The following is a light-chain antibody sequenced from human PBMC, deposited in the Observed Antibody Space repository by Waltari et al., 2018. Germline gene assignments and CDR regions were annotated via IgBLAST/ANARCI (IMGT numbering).Light chain of an antibody. CDR3: VLYLGSGIWV. V-gene: IGLV8-61*01. CDR2: NTS. J-gene: IGLJ3*02. CDR1: SGSVSTSYY. Sequence: QTVVTQEPSFSVSPGGTVTLTCGLSSGSVSTSYYPSWYQQTPGQAPRTLLYNTSRRSSGVPDRFCGFILGNNAALTITGAQADDECEYYCVLYLGSGIWVFGGGTKVTVL.